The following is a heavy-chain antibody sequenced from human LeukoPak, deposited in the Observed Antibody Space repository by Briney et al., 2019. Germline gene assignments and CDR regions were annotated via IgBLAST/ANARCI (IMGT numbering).Heavy chain of an antibody. D-gene: IGHD3-16*01. CDR2: ISGSGGST. CDR1: GFTFSDYY. Sequence: GGSLRLSCAASGFTFSDYYMSWIRQAPGKGLEWVSAISGSGGSTYYADSVKGRFTISRDNAKNSLYLQMNSLRAEDTAVYYCASSSDYWGPFDYWGQGTLVTVSS. J-gene: IGHJ4*02. V-gene: IGHV3-11*01. CDR3: ASSSDYWGPFDY.